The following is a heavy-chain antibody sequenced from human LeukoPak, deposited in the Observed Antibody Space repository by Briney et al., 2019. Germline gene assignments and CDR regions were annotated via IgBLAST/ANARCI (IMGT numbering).Heavy chain of an antibody. V-gene: IGHV3-21*01. CDR3: ARDADMGATITGAFDI. J-gene: IGHJ3*02. CDR1: GFTFSSYS. Sequence: GGSLRLSCAASGFTFSSYSMNWVRQAPGKGLEWVSSISSSSSYIYYADSVKGRFTISRDNAKNSLYLQMNSLRAEDTAVYYCARDADMGATITGAFDIWGQGTKVTVSS. D-gene: IGHD5-24*01. CDR2: ISSSSSYI.